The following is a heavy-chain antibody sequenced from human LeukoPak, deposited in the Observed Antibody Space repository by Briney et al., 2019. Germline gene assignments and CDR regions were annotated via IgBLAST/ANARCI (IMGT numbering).Heavy chain of an antibody. CDR2: ISGDGGST. V-gene: IGHV3-43*02. Sequence: GGSLRLTCAASGFTFDDYAMDWVPQAPGEGAEGVSLISGDGGSTDYANSVKGRITISRHNSKNSLYLQMNSLRTEDTALYYCAKDSGSYLEGLFDCWGQGTLVTVSS. J-gene: IGHJ4*02. CDR1: GFTFDDYA. CDR3: AKDSGSYLEGLFDC. D-gene: IGHD1-26*01.